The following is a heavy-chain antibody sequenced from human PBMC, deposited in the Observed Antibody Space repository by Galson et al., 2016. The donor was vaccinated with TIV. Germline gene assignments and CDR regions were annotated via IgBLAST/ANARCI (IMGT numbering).Heavy chain of an antibody. Sequence: PGKGLECVGSIYHSGSTYYNPSLKSRVTISVDSSKNEFSLRLSSVTAADTAVYYCVGQLWLRSYFDNWGQGTLVTVSS. CDR2: IYHSGST. D-gene: IGHD5-18*01. J-gene: IGHJ4*02. CDR3: VGQLWLRSYFDN. V-gene: IGHV4-38-2*01.